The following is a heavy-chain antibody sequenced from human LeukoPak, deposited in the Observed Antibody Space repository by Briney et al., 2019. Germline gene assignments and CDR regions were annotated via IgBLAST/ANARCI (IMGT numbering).Heavy chain of an antibody. V-gene: IGHV3-23*01. CDR2: ISGSGGST. Sequence: PGGSLRLSCAASGFTFSSYAMSWVRQAPGKGLEWVSTISGSGGSTYYADSVKGRFTISRDNSKNTLYLQMNSLRAEDRAVHYCATTKQARRYFDYWGQGTLVTVSS. CDR3: ATTKQARRYFDY. J-gene: IGHJ4*02. D-gene: IGHD1-1*01. CDR1: GFTFSSYA.